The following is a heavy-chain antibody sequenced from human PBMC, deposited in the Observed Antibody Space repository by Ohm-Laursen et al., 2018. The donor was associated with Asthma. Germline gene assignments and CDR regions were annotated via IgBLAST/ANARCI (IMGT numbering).Heavy chain of an antibody. CDR2: ISSSSDTV. Sequence: SLRLSCAASGFSFENYNMNWVRQAPGKGLEWISYISSSSDTVYYADSVKGRFTVSRDNAKNSLYLQMTGLRDEDTAVYYCASPDSSRWSFTLDYWGQGSLVTVSS. J-gene: IGHJ4*02. CDR1: GFSFENYN. V-gene: IGHV3-48*02. D-gene: IGHD6-13*01. CDR3: ASPDSSRWSFTLDY.